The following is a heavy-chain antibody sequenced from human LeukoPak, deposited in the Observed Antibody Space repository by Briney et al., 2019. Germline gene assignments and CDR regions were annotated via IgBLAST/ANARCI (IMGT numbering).Heavy chain of an antibody. D-gene: IGHD4-23*01. V-gene: IGHV4-38-2*02. CDR2: IYHSGTT. Sequence: SETLSLTCTASGYSISSGNYWGWIRQPPGKGLEWIGNIYHSGTTYYNPSLKSRVTISVDTSNNQFSLKLSSVTAADTAMYYCARGYGGNVDYWGQGTLVTVSS. CDR3: ARGYGGNVDY. J-gene: IGHJ4*02. CDR1: GYSISSGNY.